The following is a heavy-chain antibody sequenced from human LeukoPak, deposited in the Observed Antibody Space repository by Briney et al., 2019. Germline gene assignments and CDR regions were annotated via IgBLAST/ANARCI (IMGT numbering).Heavy chain of an antibody. CDR1: GGSISSSSYY. CDR3: ASGKVQDY. J-gene: IGHJ4*02. Sequence: SETLSLTCTVSGGSISSSSYYWGWIRQPPGKGLEWIGTIYYSGTTYYNPSLKSRVTISIDTSKNQFSLKLSSVTAADTAVYYCASGKVQDYWGQGTLVTVSS. CDR2: IYYSGTT. V-gene: IGHV4-39*07. D-gene: IGHD1-26*01.